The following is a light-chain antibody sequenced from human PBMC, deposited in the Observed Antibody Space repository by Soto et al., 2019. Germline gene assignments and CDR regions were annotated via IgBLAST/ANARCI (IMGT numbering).Light chain of an antibody. CDR2: SSS. CDR1: SSNIGSKA. Sequence: QSVLTQPPSASGTPGQRVTISCSGSSSNIGSKAVNWYQHLPGTAPKLLIYSSSQRPSGVPDRFSGSKSGTSASLTISGLQSEDEADYYCAAWDDSLKGVVFGGGTKLTVL. J-gene: IGLJ2*01. CDR3: AAWDDSLKGVV. V-gene: IGLV1-44*01.